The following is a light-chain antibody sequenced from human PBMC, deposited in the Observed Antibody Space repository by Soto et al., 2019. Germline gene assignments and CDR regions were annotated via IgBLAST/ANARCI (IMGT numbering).Light chain of an antibody. CDR3: ISYTSNSTYV. Sequence: QSVLTQPASVXGSPGQSITISCTGTSSDVGGYNYVAWYQQHPGKAPKLMIYVVSNRPSGVSNRFSGSKSGNTASLTISGLQAEDEADYYCISYTSNSTYVFGSGTKVTV. CDR1: SSDVGGYNY. J-gene: IGLJ1*01. CDR2: VVS. V-gene: IGLV2-14*01.